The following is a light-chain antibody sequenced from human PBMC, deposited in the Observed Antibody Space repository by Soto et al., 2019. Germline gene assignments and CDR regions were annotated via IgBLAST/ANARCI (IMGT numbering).Light chain of an antibody. CDR2: GAN. CDR3: LKYASPLYT. Sequence: EIVLTQSPGTLSLSPGERATLSCRASQSLSSSYLAWYQLQPGHAPRLLIYGANNRATGLTDRFSGSGSGTDISHTSSRLAPEVYAVYLCLKYASPLYTFGQGTNMEI. J-gene: IGKJ2*01. CDR1: QSLSSSY. V-gene: IGKV3-20*01.